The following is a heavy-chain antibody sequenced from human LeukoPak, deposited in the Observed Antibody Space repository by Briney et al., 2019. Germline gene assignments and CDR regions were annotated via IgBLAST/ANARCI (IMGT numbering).Heavy chain of an antibody. D-gene: IGHD3-3*01. CDR3: ARHGGITIFGVALLGGWFDP. CDR1: GGSISSGGSY. V-gene: IGHV4-39*01. Sequence: PSETLSLTCTVSGGSISSGGSYWSWIRQHPGKGLEWIGYIYYSGSTYYNPSLKSRVTISVDTSKNQFSLKLSSVTAADTAVYYCARHGGITIFGVALLGGWFDPWGQGTLVTVSS. CDR2: IYYSGST. J-gene: IGHJ5*02.